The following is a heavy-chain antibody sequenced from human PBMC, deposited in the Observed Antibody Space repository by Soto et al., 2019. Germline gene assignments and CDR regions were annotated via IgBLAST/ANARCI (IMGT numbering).Heavy chain of an antibody. J-gene: IGHJ4*02. CDR3: ARGHGRFAH. V-gene: IGHV4-34*01. CDR1: VGSFTGYY. Sequence: SETLSLTCDVSVGSFTGYYWSWIRQPPGRGLEWIGEINHSGFTNYNPSLTGRVTISLDTSKSQFSPKLSSLTAADTAFYFCARGHGRFAHWGQGTLVTVSS. CDR2: INHSGFT.